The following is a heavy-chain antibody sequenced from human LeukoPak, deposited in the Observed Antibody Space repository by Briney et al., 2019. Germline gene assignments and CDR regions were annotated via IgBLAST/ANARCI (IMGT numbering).Heavy chain of an antibody. J-gene: IGHJ3*02. CDR1: GFTFSNYW. CDR2: INQDGSEK. D-gene: IGHD2-15*01. Sequence: GGSLRLSCAASGFTFSNYWMSWVRQAPGKGLEWVAHINQDGSEKYYVDSVKGRFTISRDNAKNSLYLQMTSLRAEDTAVYYCARDGGGDIVVAFAFDRWGQGTMVTVSS. V-gene: IGHV3-7*05. CDR3: ARDGGGDIVVAFAFDR.